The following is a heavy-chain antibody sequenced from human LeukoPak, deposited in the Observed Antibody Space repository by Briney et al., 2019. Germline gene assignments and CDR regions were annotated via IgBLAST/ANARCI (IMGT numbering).Heavy chain of an antibody. CDR1: GFTFSTYW. CDR2: INHDGTEK. V-gene: IGHV3-7*01. J-gene: IGHJ4*02. CDR3: ARDSGDSSGYYPGY. D-gene: IGHD3-22*01. Sequence: GGFLRLSCAASGFTFSTYWMSWVRQAPGKGLEWVANINHDGTEKYYVDSVKGRFTISRDNAQNSLFLQMISLRAEDTAVYYCARDSGDSSGYYPGYWGQGTLVTVSS.